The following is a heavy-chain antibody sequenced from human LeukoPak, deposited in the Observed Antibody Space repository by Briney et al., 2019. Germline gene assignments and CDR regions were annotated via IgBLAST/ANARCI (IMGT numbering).Heavy chain of an antibody. CDR2: IYYSGST. V-gene: IGHV4-39*07. CDR3: ARAKYYYDSSGYYLSYYFDY. CDR1: GGSISSSSYY. Sequence: SETLSLTCTVSGGSISSSSYYRGWIRQPPGKGLEWIGGIYYSGSTYYNPSLKSRVTISVDTSKNQFSLKLSSVTAADTAVYYCARAKYYYDSSGYYLSYYFDYWGQGTLVTVSS. J-gene: IGHJ4*02. D-gene: IGHD3-22*01.